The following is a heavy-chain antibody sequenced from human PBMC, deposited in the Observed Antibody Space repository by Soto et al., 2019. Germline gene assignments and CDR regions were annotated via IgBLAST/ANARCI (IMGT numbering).Heavy chain of an antibody. V-gene: IGHV5-51*01. D-gene: IGHD3-10*01. Sequence: GESLKISCKGSGYSFTSYWIGWVRQMPGKGLEWMGIIYPGDSDTRYSPSFQGQVTISADKSISTAYLQWSSLKASDTAMYYCARGELRFGEQLAIDAFDIWGQGTMVTVSS. CDR2: IYPGDSDT. CDR3: ARGELRFGEQLAIDAFDI. CDR1: GYSFTSYW. J-gene: IGHJ3*02.